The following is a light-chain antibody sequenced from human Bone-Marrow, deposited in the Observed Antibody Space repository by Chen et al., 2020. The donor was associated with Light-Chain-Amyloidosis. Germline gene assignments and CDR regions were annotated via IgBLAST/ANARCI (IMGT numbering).Light chain of an antibody. Sequence: DNRMTQASFNLSASVGDRVTITCRASQSIVDWLAWYQQKPGKAPNLLITKASNLQSGVPSRFSGGGSGTEFSLTISNLQPDDFAIYYCQQYKTFSFTFGQGTKLEVK. V-gene: IGKV1-5*03. CDR3: QQYKTFSFT. CDR2: KAS. J-gene: IGKJ2*01. CDR1: QSIVDW.